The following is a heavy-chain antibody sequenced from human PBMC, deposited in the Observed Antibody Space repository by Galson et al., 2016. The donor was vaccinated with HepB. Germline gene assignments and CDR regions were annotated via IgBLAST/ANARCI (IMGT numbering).Heavy chain of an antibody. CDR3: AKDREDSGDYAFDS. CDR1: GFTFSDYY. V-gene: IGHV3-69-1*01. CDR2: ISSFNAI. D-gene: IGHD4-17*01. Sequence: SLRLSCAASGFTFSDYYLSWVRQAPGLGLEWISSISSFNAIYYGDSVKGRFTISRDNAENSLFLHMNSLRPEDTAVYYCAKDREDSGDYAFDSWGQGTLVTVSS. J-gene: IGHJ4*02.